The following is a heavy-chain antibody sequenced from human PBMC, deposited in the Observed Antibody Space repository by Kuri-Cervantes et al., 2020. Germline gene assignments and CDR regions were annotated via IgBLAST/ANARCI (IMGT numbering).Heavy chain of an antibody. D-gene: IGHD5-18*01. J-gene: IGHJ4*02. CDR2: ISGSGGST. Sequence: GGSLRLSCTVSGGSISSGDYYWSWVRQAPGKGLEWVSAISGSGGSTYYADSVKGRFTISRDNSKNTLYLQMNSLRAEDTAVYYCAKTAAMVPPGYFDYWGQGTLVTVSS. V-gene: IGHV3-23*01. CDR1: GGSISSGDYY. CDR3: AKTAAMVPPGYFDY.